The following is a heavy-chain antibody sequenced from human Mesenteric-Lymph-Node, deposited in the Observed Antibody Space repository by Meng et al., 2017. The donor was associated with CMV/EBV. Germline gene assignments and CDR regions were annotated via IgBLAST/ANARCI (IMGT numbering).Heavy chain of an antibody. CDR2: IKSDGRTT. J-gene: IGHJ4*02. Sequence: GGSLRLSCAASGFTFRNCAMSWVRQAPGKGLVWVSRIKSDGRTTNYEDSVKGRFTISRDDAKNTLYLQMDRLRAEDTAVYYCAREGYCSSTSCYYNDFWGQGTLVTVSS. D-gene: IGHD2-2*01. CDR3: AREGYCSSTSCYYNDF. CDR1: GFTFRNCA. V-gene: IGHV3-74*01.